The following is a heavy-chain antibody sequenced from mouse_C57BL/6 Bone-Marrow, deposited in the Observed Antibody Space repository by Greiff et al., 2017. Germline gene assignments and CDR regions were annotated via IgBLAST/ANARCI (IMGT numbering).Heavy chain of an antibody. J-gene: IGHJ2*01. CDR2: IHPNSGST. Sequence: QVQLQQPGAELVKPGASVKLSCKASGYTFNSYWMPWVKQRPGQGLEWIGMIHPNSGSTNYNEKFKSKATLTVDKSASPAYMQLRSLTSEDAAVYYCARYLYPYDCDYWGQGTTLTVSS. D-gene: IGHD2-12*01. V-gene: IGHV1-64*01. CDR3: ARYLYPYDCDY. CDR1: GYTFNSYW.